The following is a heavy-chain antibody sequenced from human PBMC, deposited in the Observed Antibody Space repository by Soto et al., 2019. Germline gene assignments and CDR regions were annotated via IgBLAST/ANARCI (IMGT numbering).Heavy chain of an antibody. V-gene: IGHV3-30*18. CDR2: ISYDGGDK. Sequence: GGSLRLSCAASGFTFSTYGMHWVRQAPGKGLEWVAVISYDGGDKYSADSVQGRFTISRDNSKNTLYLQMNSLRGEDTAVYHCAKDSGRGSADYYFDFWGQGTLVTVSS. D-gene: IGHD3-10*01. CDR3: AKDSGRGSADYYFDF. CDR1: GFTFSTYG. J-gene: IGHJ4*02.